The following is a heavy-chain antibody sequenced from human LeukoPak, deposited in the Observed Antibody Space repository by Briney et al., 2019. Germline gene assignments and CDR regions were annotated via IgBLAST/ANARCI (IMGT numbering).Heavy chain of an antibody. CDR1: GFTFSSYE. CDR3: AREDYSSGQY. J-gene: IGHJ4*02. CDR2: ISSSGSTI. V-gene: IGHV3-48*03. D-gene: IGHD6-19*01. Sequence: GGSLRLSCAASGFTFSSYEMNWVRQAPGKGLEWVSYISSSGSTIYYADSVKGRFTISRDNAKNPLYLQMNSLRAEDTAVYYCAREDYSSGQYWGQGTLVTVSS.